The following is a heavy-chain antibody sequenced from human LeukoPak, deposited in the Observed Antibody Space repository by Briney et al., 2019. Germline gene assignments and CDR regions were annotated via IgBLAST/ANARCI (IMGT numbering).Heavy chain of an antibody. Sequence: PGGSLRLSCAASGFTFSSYSMNWVRQAPGKGLEWVAVISYDGSNKYYADSVKGRFTISRDNSKNTLYLQMNSLRAEDTAVYYCARSIFPLDSYGLGYWGQGTLVTVSS. CDR2: ISYDGSNK. CDR3: ARSIFPLDSYGLGY. D-gene: IGHD5-18*01. CDR1: GFTFSSYS. V-gene: IGHV3-30*03. J-gene: IGHJ4*02.